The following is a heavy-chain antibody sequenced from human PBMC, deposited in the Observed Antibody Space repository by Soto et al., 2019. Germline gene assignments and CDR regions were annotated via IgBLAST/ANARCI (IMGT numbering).Heavy chain of an antibody. J-gene: IGHJ2*01. V-gene: IGHV4-59*08. CDR3: VDLLAFPTRRSSDL. Sequence: SETLSLTCTVSGGSLSSSYWSWIRQPPGKGLEWIGYIYDSGSTYYNSSLKSRVTMSVDTSKNQFSLKLNSVTAADTAVYYCVDLLAFPTRRSSDL. CDR2: IYDSGST. CDR1: GGSLSSSY. D-gene: IGHD2-15*01.